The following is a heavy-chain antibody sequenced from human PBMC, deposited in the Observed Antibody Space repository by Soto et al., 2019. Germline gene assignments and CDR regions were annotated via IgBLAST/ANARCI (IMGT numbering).Heavy chain of an antibody. CDR3: ARRSRTISSLFILDL. J-gene: IGHJ2*01. V-gene: IGHV4-59*08. D-gene: IGHD3-16*02. CDR2: IYSSGST. CDR1: GGSISTYY. Sequence: QVQLQESGPGLVKPSETLSLTCTVSGGSISTYYWSWIRQTPGKGLEWVGFIYSSGSTSYSPSLQSRVSISVDTSKTQFSLKLNSVTAADTAVYYCARRSRTISSLFILDLWGRGTLVTVSS.